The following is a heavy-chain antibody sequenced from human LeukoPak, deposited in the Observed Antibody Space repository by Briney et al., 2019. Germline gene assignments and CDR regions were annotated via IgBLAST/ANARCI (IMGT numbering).Heavy chain of an antibody. D-gene: IGHD4-17*01. Sequence: ASETLSLTCTVSGYSISSGYCWGWIRQPPGKGLEWIGSIYYSGSTYYNPSLKSRVTISVDTSKNQFSLKLSSVTAADTAVYYCARLGGVHNGDGFDYWGQGTLVTVSS. CDR3: ARLGGVHNGDGFDY. J-gene: IGHJ4*02. CDR1: GYSISSGYC. CDR2: IYYSGST. V-gene: IGHV4-38-2*02.